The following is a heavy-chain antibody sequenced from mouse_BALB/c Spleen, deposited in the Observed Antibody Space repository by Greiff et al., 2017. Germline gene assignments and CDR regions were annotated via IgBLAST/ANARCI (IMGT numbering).Heavy chain of an antibody. CDR2: ISTYYGDA. V-gene: IGHV1S137*01. D-gene: IGHD1-1*01. CDR1: GYTFTDYA. CDR3: ARSGTTDYFDY. J-gene: IGHJ2*01. Sequence: VNVVESGAELVRPGVSVKISCKGSGYTFTDYAMHWVKQSHAKSLEWIGVISTYYGDASYNQKFKGKATMTVDKSSSTAYMELARLTSEDSAIYYCARSGTTDYFDYWGQGTTLTVSS.